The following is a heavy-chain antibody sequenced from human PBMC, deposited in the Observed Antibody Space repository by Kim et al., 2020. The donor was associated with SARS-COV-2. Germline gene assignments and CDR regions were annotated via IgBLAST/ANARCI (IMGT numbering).Heavy chain of an antibody. V-gene: IGHV3-23*01. D-gene: IGHD3-22*01. J-gene: IGHJ4*02. Sequence: ESAGGRFTISSEHSKTTLYLQMNSLRAEDTAVYYCAKATGWNYYDGVDDWGQGTLVTVSS. CDR3: AKATGWNYYDGVDD.